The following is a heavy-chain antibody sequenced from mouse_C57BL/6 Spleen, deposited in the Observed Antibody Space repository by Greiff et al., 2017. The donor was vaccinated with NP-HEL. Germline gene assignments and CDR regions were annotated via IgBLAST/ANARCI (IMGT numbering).Heavy chain of an antibody. CDR3: ARVRYYYGSSYYAMDY. V-gene: IGHV1-82*01. CDR2: IYPGDGDT. D-gene: IGHD1-1*01. CDR1: GYAFSSSW. J-gene: IGHJ4*01. Sequence: QVQLQQSGPELVKPGASVKISCKASGYAFSSSWMNWVKQRPGKGLEWIGRIYPGDGDTNYNGKFKGKATLTADKSSSTAYMQLSSLTSEDAAVYFCARVRYYYGSSYYAMDYWGQGTSVTVSS.